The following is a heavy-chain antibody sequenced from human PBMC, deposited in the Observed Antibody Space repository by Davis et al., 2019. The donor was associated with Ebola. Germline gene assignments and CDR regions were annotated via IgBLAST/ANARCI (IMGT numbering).Heavy chain of an antibody. CDR2: IYYSGST. CDR3: AGGYSSGWYDY. V-gene: IGHV4-61*05. CDR1: DDSIRRSGYH. J-gene: IGHJ4*02. Sequence: SETLSLTCTVSDDSIRRSGYHWGWIRQPPGTGLEWIGYIYYSGSTNYNPSLKSRVTISVDTSKNQFSLKLSSVTAADTAVYYCAGGYSSGWYDYWGQGTLVTVSS. D-gene: IGHD6-19*01.